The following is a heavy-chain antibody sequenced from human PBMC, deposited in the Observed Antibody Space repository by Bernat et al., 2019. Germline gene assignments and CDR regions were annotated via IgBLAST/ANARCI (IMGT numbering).Heavy chain of an antibody. Sequence: QVQLVESGGGLVKPGGSLRLSCAASGFTFSDYYMSWIRQAPGQGLDWVSYSSSSSSYTNYADSVKGRFTISRDHATNALYLQMNSLRAEDTAVYYCARSTSASAPCMDVWDKGTTVTVSS. CDR1: GFTFSDYY. J-gene: IGHJ6*03. CDR2: SSSSSSYT. CDR3: ARSTSASAPCMDV. V-gene: IGHV3-11*05.